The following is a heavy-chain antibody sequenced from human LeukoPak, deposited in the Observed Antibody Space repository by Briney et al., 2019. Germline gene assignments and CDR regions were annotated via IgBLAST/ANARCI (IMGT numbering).Heavy chain of an antibody. D-gene: IGHD3-22*01. V-gene: IGHV3-30*02. J-gene: IGHJ3*02. Sequence: GGSLRLSCAASGFIFSRYGMHWVRQAPGKRLEWVAFIRYDGSNKYYADSVKGRFTISRDNSKNTLYLQMNSLRAEDTAMYYCAKGTGYYDSSGYYYTDYNAFDIWGQGTMVTVSS. CDR2: IRYDGSNK. CDR3: AKGTGYYDSSGYYYTDYNAFDI. CDR1: GFIFSRYG.